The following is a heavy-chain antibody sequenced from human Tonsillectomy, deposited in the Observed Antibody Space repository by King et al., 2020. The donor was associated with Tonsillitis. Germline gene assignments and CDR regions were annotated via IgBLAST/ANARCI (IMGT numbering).Heavy chain of an antibody. CDR1: GGSVSSGSYY. V-gene: IGHV4-61*01. J-gene: IGHJ3*02. Sequence: LQLQEAGPGLVKPSETLSLTCTVSGGSVSSGSYYWSWIRQPPGKGLEWIGYIYYSGSTNYNPSLKSRVTISVDTSKNQFSLKLSSVTAADTAVYYCARDLVYSGVGGYAFEIWGQGTMVTVSS. CDR3: ARDLVYSGVGGYAFEI. CDR2: IYYSGST. D-gene: IGHD6-19*01.